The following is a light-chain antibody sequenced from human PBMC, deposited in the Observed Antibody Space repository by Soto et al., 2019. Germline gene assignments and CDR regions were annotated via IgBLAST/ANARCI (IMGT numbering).Light chain of an antibody. CDR2: GVS. CDR3: QQYIDSPRT. V-gene: IGKV3-20*01. Sequence: EIVLTQSPGTLALSLGDGATLSCRASQTVNRNYLAWYHQKPGQPPRLLISGVSNRATGVPDRFSGGGSGTEFTLTIVSLEPDDFGTYCCQQYIDSPRTFGQGTRVEVK. CDR1: QTVNRNY. J-gene: IGKJ1*01.